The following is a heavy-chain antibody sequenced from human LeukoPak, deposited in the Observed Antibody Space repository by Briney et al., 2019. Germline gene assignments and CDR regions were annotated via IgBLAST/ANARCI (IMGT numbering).Heavy chain of an antibody. CDR2: IYYSGST. V-gene: IGHV4-59*01. J-gene: IGHJ4*02. CDR1: GGSISSYY. CDR3: AREAWNDVVGPYYFDY. D-gene: IGHD1-1*01. Sequence: PSETLSLTCTVSGGSISSYYWSWIRQPPGKGLEWIGYIYYSGSTNYNPSLKSRVTISVDTSKNQFSPKLSSVTAADTAVYYCAREAWNDVVGPYYFDYWGQGTLVTVSS.